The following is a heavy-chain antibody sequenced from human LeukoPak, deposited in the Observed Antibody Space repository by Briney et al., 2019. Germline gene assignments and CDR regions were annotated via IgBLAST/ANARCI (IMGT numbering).Heavy chain of an antibody. V-gene: IGHV1-18*01. CDR1: GYSFTNYG. D-gene: IGHD2-2*01. Sequence: GASVKVSCRASGYSFTNYGISWVRQAPGQGLEWMGWINTYTGNTNYVQNFQGRVTMTTDTSTNTVYLELRSLRYDDTAVYYCGRDHQYYFDYWGQGTLVTVSS. CDR3: GRDHQYYFDY. J-gene: IGHJ4*02. CDR2: INTYTGNT.